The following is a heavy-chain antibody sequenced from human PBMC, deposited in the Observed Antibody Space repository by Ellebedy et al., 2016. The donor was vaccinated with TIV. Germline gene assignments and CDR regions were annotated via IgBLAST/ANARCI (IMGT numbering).Heavy chain of an antibody. D-gene: IGHD3-10*01. CDR1: GFTFSSYA. J-gene: IGHJ4*02. Sequence: GESLKISCAASGFTFSSYAMSWVRQAPGKGLEWVSAFSGIGGSTYCADSVRGRFTISRDNAKNSLYLQMNSLRAEDTAVYYCATTYGSGSYYNFDYWGQGTLVTVSS. CDR2: FSGIGGST. V-gene: IGHV3-23*01. CDR3: ATTYGSGSYYNFDY.